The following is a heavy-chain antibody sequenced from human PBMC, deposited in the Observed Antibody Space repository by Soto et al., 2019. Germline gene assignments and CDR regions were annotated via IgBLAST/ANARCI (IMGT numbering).Heavy chain of an antibody. Sequence: QMQLQESGPGLVKTSETLSLTCTVSGGSIRESGLYWGWIRQSPGKGLEWIGSIFFSGRTHYNPSLTCRVSRSIDASKNQFSLNVMSVTAADTRVYSCVRCLMDPWGKGSTVTVSS. J-gene: IGHJ6*03. CDR3: VRCLMDP. V-gene: IGHV4-39*01. CDR2: IFFSGRT. CDR1: GGSIRESGLY.